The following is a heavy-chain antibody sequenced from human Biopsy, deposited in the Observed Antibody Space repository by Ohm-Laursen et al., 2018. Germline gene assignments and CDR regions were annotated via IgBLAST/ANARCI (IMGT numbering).Heavy chain of an antibody. V-gene: IGHV1-69*13. J-gene: IGHJ4*02. Sequence: ASVKVSCKISEYTLTELPMHWVRQAPGQGLEWMGGIIPMFGTANYAQMFQGRVTISADESTSTSYMELSSLTTEDTAIYYCARGPHSGSHSCFDYWGRGTLVTVSS. D-gene: IGHD1-26*01. CDR3: ARGPHSGSHSCFDY. CDR2: IIPMFGTA. CDR1: EYTLTELP.